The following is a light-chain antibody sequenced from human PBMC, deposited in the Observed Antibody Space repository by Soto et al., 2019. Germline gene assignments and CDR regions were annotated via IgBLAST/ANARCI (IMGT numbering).Light chain of an antibody. CDR2: KAS. J-gene: IGKJ1*01. V-gene: IGKV1-5*03. Sequence: DIQMTQSPSTLSASVGDRVTITCRASQRITKWLAWYQQKPGKAPKLLIYKASILESGVPSRFSGSGSGTEFTLTISSLQPDDVATYYCQQYSTDHTWTFGQGPKVEIK. CDR1: QRITKW. CDR3: QQYSTDHTWT.